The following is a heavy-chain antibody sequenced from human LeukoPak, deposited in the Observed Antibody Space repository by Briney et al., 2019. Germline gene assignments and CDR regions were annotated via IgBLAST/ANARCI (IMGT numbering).Heavy chain of an antibody. CDR3: ARDFVYGGNSDEDYYYGMDV. Sequence: PGGSLRLSCAASGFTVSSNYMSWVRQAPGKGLEWVSVIYSGGSTYYADSVKGRFTISRDNSKNTLYLQMNSLRAEDTAAYYCARDFVYGGNSDEDYYYGMDVWGQGTTVTVSS. CDR1: GFTVSSNY. D-gene: IGHD4-23*01. J-gene: IGHJ6*02. CDR2: IYSGGST. V-gene: IGHV3-53*01.